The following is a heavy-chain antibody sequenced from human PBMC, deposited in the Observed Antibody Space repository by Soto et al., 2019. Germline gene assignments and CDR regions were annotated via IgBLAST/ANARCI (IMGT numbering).Heavy chain of an antibody. D-gene: IGHD3-10*01. CDR3: ANALRGITMVRGVPEV. V-gene: IGHV3-30*18. J-gene: IGHJ6*02. CDR1: GFTFSSYG. CDR2: LSYDGSNK. Sequence: GGSLRLSCAASGFTFSSYGMHWVRQAPGQGLEWVAVLSYDGSNKYYAASVKGRFTISRDNSKNTLYLQMNSLRAEDTAVYYCANALRGITMVRGVPEVWGQGTTVTVSS.